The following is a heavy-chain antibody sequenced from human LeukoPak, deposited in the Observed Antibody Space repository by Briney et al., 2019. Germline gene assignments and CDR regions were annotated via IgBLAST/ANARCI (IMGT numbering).Heavy chain of an antibody. CDR2: TRSDGSTR. J-gene: IGHJ4*02. CDR1: GFTFSSYG. CDR3: AKDGGNYSPDY. D-gene: IGHD2-21*01. V-gene: IGHV3-30*02. Sequence: TGGSLRLSCAASGFTFSSYGMYWVRQPPGKGLEWVAYTRSDGSTRYYVDSVKGRFTISRDNSKNTLNLLMNSLRVEDTALYYCAKDGGNYSPDYWGQGTLLTVSS.